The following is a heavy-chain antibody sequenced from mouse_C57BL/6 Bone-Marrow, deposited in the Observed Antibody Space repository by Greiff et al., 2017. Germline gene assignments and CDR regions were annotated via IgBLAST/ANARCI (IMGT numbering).Heavy chain of an antibody. CDR2: IDPENGDT. CDR3: TRFAY. J-gene: IGHJ3*01. CDR1: GFTITDDY. V-gene: IGHV14-4*01. Sequence: VQLQQSGAELVRPGASVKLSCTASGFTITDDYMHWVKQRPEQGLEWIGWIDPENGDTEYASKFQGKATITVDTSSNKAYLQISILTAEDSAVYYCTRFAYWGQGTLVTVSA.